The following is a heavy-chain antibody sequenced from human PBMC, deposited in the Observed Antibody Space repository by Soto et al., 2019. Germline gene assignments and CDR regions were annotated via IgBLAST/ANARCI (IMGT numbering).Heavy chain of an antibody. CDR3: AKRTVGWYFDL. Sequence: EVQLLESGGGLVQPGGSLRLSCAASGFTFSSYAMNWVRQAPGKGLEWVSVISGSGGSTYYADAVKGRFTISRDNSKITLYMHMNSLRAEDTAVYYCAKRTVGWYFDLWGRGTLVTVSS. J-gene: IGHJ2*01. CDR1: GFTFSSYA. V-gene: IGHV3-23*01. CDR2: ISGSGGST. D-gene: IGHD4-17*01.